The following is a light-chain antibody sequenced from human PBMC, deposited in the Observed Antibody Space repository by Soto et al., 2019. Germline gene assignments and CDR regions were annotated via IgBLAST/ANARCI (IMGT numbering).Light chain of an antibody. J-gene: IGKJ4*01. CDR3: QQYFNWPPLT. Sequence: EIVMTQSPATLSVSPGERATLSCRASQSVRSKLAWYQQKPGQPPRLLIYAASTRATGIPVRFSGSGSGTEFTLTISSLQSEDFAVYYCQQYFNWPPLTFGGGTRVDIK. V-gene: IGKV3-15*01. CDR2: AAS. CDR1: QSVRSK.